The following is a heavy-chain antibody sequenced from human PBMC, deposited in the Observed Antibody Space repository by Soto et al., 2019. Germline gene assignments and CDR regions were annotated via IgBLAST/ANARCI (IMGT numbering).Heavy chain of an antibody. V-gene: IGHV3-30-3*01. J-gene: IGHJ6*02. CDR1: GFTISNYG. CDR2: ISYDGTIT. D-gene: IGHD2-2*01. CDR3: ATTRVGPCSSSICFSGIFDGMDV. Sequence: QVQLVESGGGVVQPGRSLRLSCAASGFTISNYGMHWVRQAPGKGLEWVAVISYDGTITYYADSVKGRFTISRDNSKNTLYLQMNNLRTEDTAVYYCATTRVGPCSSSICFSGIFDGMDVWGQGTTVTVSS.